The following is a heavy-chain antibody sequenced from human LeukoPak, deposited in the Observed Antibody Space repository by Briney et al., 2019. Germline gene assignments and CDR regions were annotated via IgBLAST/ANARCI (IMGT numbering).Heavy chain of an antibody. J-gene: IGHJ4*02. CDR1: GYTFTGYY. CDR3: ARTYTVETGLFADY. V-gene: IGHV1-2*02. D-gene: IGHD4-11*01. CDR2: INPNSGGA. Sequence: EASVKVSCKASGYTFTGYYIHWVRQAPGQGLEWMGWINPNSGGANYAQRFQDRVTMTRDTSISTAYMELTRLTSDDTAVYYCARTYTVETGLFADYWGQGTLVTVSS.